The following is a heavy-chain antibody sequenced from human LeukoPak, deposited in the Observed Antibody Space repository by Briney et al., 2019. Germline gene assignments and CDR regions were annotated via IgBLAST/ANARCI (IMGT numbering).Heavy chain of an antibody. CDR1: GGSISSYY. V-gene: IGHV4-59*01. J-gene: IGHJ4*02. CDR3: ARAVGPTFDY. CDR2: IYYSGST. Sequence: PSETLSLTCTVSGGSISSYYWSWIRQPPGKGLEWIGYIYYSGSTIYNPSLKSRVTISVDTSKNQFSLKLSSVTAADTAVYYCARAVGPTFDYWGQGTLVTVSS.